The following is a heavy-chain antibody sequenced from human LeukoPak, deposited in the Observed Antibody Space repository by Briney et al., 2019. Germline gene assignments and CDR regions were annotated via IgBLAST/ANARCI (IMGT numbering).Heavy chain of an antibody. Sequence: SETLSLTCAVYGGSFSYYYWTWIRQPPGKRLEWIGEINHGGSTNYNPSLKSRVTMSEDTAKNQFSLKLSSVTAADTAVYYCARGAWATRLDSWGQGTLVTVSS. V-gene: IGHV4-34*01. CDR1: GGSFSYYY. J-gene: IGHJ4*02. CDR3: ARGAWATRLDS. D-gene: IGHD5-12*01. CDR2: INHGGST.